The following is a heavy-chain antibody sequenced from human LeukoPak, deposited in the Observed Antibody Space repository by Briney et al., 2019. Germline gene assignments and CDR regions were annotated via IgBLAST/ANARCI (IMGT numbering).Heavy chain of an antibody. CDR3: ARDGASSIIPVDYYYGMDV. Sequence: SQTLSLTCTVSGGSISSGDYYWSWISQPPGKGLEWIGYIYYSGSTYYNPSLKSRVTISVDTSKNQFSLKLSSVTAADTAVYYCARDGASSIIPVDYYYGMDVWGQGTTVTVSS. D-gene: IGHD3-3*01. CDR1: GGSISSGDYY. V-gene: IGHV4-30-4*01. J-gene: IGHJ6*02. CDR2: IYYSGST.